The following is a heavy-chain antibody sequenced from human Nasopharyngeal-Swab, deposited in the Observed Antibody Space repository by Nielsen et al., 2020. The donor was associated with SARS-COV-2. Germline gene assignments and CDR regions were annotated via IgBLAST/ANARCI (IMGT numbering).Heavy chain of an antibody. J-gene: IGHJ3*02. V-gene: IGHV4-34*01. CDR3: ARGKYRRAFDI. CDR1: GGSFSGCY. CDR2: INHSGNT. D-gene: IGHD6-6*01. Sequence: SQTLSLTCAVYGGSFSGCYWSWIRQPPGKGLEWIGEINHSGNTNYNPSLKSRVTISVDTSKNQFSLKLSSVTAADTAVYYCARGKYRRAFDIWGQGTMVTVSS.